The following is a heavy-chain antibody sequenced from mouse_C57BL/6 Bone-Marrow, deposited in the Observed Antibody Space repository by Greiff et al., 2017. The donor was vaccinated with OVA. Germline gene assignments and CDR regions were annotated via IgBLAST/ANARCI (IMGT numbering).Heavy chain of an antibody. V-gene: IGHV1-54*01. J-gene: IGHJ4*01. CDR1: GYAFTNYL. CDR3: ARCGTTVVAYYAMDD. CDR2: INPGSGGT. Sequence: QVQLQQSGAELVRPGTSVKVSCKASGYAFTNYLIEWVKQRPGQGLEWIGVINPGSGGTNYNEKFKGKATLTADKSSSTAYMQLSSLTSEDSAVYFGARCGTTVVAYYAMDDWGQGTSVTVSS. D-gene: IGHD1-1*01.